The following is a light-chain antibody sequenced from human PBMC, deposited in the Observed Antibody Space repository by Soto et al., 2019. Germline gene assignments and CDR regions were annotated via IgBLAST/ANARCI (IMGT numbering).Light chain of an antibody. J-gene: IGKJ5*01. V-gene: IGKV3-20*01. CDR3: QQYGSSLIT. Sequence: EIGLTQSPGTLSLSQGERATLSCRASQSVSSSYLAWYQQKPGQAPRLLIYGASSRATGIPDRFSGSGSGTDFTLTISRLEPEDFAVYYCQQYGSSLITFGQGTRLEIK. CDR1: QSVSSSY. CDR2: GAS.